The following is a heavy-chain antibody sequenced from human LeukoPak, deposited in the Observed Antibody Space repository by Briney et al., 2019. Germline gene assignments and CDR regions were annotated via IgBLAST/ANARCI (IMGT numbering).Heavy chain of an antibody. CDR1: GGSVSSGSYY. D-gene: IGHD3-3*01. J-gene: IGHJ4*02. Sequence: SETLSLTCTVSGGSVSSGSYYWSWIRQPPGKGLEWIGYIYYSGSTYYNPSLKSRVTISVDTSKNRFSLKLSSVTAADTAVYYCARVFWSGYSTIDYWGQGTLVTVSS. CDR2: IYYSGST. V-gene: IGHV4-31*03. CDR3: ARVFWSGYSTIDY.